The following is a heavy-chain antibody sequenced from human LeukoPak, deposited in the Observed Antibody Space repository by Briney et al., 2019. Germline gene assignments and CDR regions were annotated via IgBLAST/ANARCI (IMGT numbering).Heavy chain of an antibody. CDR2: IYYSGST. CDR1: GVSISSYY. CDR3: ARGAASGDFDY. D-gene: IGHD2-15*01. V-gene: IGHV4-59*01. J-gene: IGHJ4*02. Sequence: SETLSLTCTVSGVSISSYYWSWIRQPPGKGLEWIGYIYYSGSTNYNPSLKSRVTISVDTSKNQFSLKLSSVTAADTAVYYCARGAASGDFDYWGQGTLVTVSS.